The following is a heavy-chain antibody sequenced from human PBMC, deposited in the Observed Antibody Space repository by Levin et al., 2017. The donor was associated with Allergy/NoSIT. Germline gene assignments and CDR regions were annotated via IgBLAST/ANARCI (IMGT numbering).Heavy chain of an antibody. CDR3: VREIAEEGT. CDR2: ISDDGSSE. J-gene: IGHJ4*02. V-gene: IGHV3-30-3*01. Sequence: SCAASGFIFSNYAMHWVRQAPGKGLEWVGVISDDGSSEFYIDSVKGRFTISRDNSKNRLYLQMDSLRAEDTALYYCVREIAEEGTWGQGTLVIVSS. D-gene: IGHD1-1*01. CDR1: GFIFSNYA.